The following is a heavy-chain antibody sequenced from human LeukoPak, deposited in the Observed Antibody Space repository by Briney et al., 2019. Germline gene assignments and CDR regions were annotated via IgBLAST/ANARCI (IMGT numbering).Heavy chain of an antibody. Sequence: PSETLSLTCAVSGGSISSSNWWSWVRQPPGKGLEWIGEINHSGSTNYNPSLKSRVTISVDTSKNQFSLKLSSVTAADTAVYYCARRGYYGPINYWGQGTLVTVSS. V-gene: IGHV4-4*02. CDR1: GGSISSSNW. CDR3: ARRGYYGPINY. J-gene: IGHJ4*02. D-gene: IGHD3-10*01. CDR2: INHSGST.